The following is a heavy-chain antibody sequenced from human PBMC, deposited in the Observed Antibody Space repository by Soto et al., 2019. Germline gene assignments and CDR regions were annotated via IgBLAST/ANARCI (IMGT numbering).Heavy chain of an antibody. Sequence: GSLRLSCATSGFSFSTYGMHWVRRAPGKGLEWVAVIWSDGSGRYYGDSVKGRFSISRDSSRNTVFLQMSSLKVEDTAVYYCARGGSRAIGYQHYHGMDVWGRGTTVTVSS. CDR3: ARGGSRAIGYQHYHGMDV. CDR2: IWSDGSGR. CDR1: GFSFSTYG. J-gene: IGHJ6*02. V-gene: IGHV3-33*01. D-gene: IGHD3-16*01.